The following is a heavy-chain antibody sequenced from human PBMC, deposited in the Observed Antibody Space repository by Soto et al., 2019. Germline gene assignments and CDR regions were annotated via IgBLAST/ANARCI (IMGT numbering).Heavy chain of an antibody. V-gene: IGHV4-34*01. D-gene: IGHD3-10*01. CDR2: INDSGSA. CDR1: GASSGTYY. CDR3: AGLRGYYYYIDV. J-gene: IGHJ6*03. Sequence: QVQLQQWGAGLLKPSETLSLTCAVHGASSGTYYWTWIRQPPGKGLEWIGEINDSGSANHNPSLKSRVIISVDTSKNQFSLRLNSVTAADTAVYYCAGLRGYYYYIDVCGKGTTVTVSS.